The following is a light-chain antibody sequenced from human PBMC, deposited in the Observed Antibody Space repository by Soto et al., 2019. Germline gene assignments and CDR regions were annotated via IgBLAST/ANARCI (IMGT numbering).Light chain of an antibody. CDR1: RSDIGSYNY. CDR3: CSYAGSSTPVV. V-gene: IGLV2-23*02. CDR2: GVS. Sequence: QSALTQPASVSGSPGQSITISCSGTRSDIGSYNYVAWYQQFPGKTPKILIYGVSNRPSGVSSRFSGSKSGNTASLTISGLQAEDEADYYCCSYAGSSTPVVFGGGTKVTVL. J-gene: IGLJ2*01.